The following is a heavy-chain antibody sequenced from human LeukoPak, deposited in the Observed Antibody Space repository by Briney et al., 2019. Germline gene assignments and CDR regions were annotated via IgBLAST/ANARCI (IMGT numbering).Heavy chain of an antibody. D-gene: IGHD5-18*01. J-gene: IGHJ4*02. Sequence: GRSLRLSCAASGFTFSSYGMHWVRQAPGKGLEWVAVVSYDGSNKYYADSVKGRFTISRDNSKNTLYLQMNSLRAEDTAVYYCARDLWDTATVPGDYWGQGTLVTVSS. CDR3: ARDLWDTATVPGDY. CDR1: GFTFSSYG. CDR2: VSYDGSNK. V-gene: IGHV3-30*03.